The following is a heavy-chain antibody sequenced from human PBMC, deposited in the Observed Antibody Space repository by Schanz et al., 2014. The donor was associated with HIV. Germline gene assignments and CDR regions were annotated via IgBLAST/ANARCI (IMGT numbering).Heavy chain of an antibody. D-gene: IGHD7-27*01. V-gene: IGHV3-23*01. J-gene: IGHJ5*02. Sequence: EVQLLESGGGVVQPGGSRRLSCAVSGLPFSTSAMSWVRQAPGKGLEWVSDISGSGGSTYYADSVKGRFTISRDNSKNTLSLQMSSLRAEDTAVYYCARDGTELGYNWFDPWGQGTLVTVSS. CDR2: ISGSGGST. CDR3: ARDGTELGYNWFDP. CDR1: GLPFSTSA.